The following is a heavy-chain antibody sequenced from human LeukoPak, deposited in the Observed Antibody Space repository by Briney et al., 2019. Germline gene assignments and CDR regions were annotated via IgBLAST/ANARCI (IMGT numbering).Heavy chain of an antibody. V-gene: IGHV1-2*02. Sequence: ASVKVSCKASGYTFTGYYMHWVRQAPGQGLEWMGWINPNSGGTNYAQKFQGRVTMTRDTSISTAYMELSRLRSDDTAVYYCARGELRYFDWFPILFDYWGQGTPVTVSS. D-gene: IGHD3-9*01. CDR3: ARGELRYFDWFPILFDY. J-gene: IGHJ4*02. CDR1: GYTFTGYY. CDR2: INPNSGGT.